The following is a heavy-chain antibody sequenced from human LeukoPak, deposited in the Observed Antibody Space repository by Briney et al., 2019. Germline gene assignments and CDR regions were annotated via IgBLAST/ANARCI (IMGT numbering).Heavy chain of an antibody. D-gene: IGHD2-8*02. CDR2: IFPKSGKA. V-gene: IGHV1-2*02. Sequence: ASVTVSCKASGYKFTDSYIHWVRQAPGQGLEWMGWIFPKSGKAKYSQTFQGRVTMTRDTSVDTVYMEVIRLTPDDTAVYYCTRDRGTADRSWFDPWGQGTLVTVSS. CDR1: GYKFTDSY. J-gene: IGHJ5*02. CDR3: TRDRGTADRSWFDP.